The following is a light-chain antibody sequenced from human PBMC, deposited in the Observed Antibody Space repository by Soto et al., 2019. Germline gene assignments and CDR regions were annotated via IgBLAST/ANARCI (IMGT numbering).Light chain of an antibody. CDR2: GAS. J-gene: IGKJ1*01. V-gene: IGKV3-15*01. CDR3: QQYNNWPRT. CDR1: QSVSSN. Sequence: EIVMTQSPATLSVSPGERATLSCRASQSVSSNLAWYQQKPGQAPRLLIYGASTRANGIPARFSGSGSGTEFTLTISSLQSEDFAVYYCQQYNNWPRTVGQGTKVEIK.